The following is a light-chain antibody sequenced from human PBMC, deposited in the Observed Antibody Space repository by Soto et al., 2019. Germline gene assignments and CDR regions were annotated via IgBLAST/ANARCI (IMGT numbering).Light chain of an antibody. CDR1: QSVSSSY. Sequence: DIVRTQSGDSLAVSLGERATLSCRASQSVSSSYLAWSQQKPGQSPRLLISGASTRAADFPARFSGSGSGTEFILTISSLQSEDFAFYYCQQYDDWPWTFGQGTKVDIK. J-gene: IGKJ1*01. CDR2: GAS. V-gene: IGKV3-15*01. CDR3: QQYDDWPWT.